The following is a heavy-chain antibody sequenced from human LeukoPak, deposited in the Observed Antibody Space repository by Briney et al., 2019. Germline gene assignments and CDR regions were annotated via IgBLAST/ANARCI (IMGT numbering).Heavy chain of an antibody. CDR3: ARDRGLTGYSYYYYYYGMDV. J-gene: IGHJ6*02. CDR1: GGSISSYY. V-gene: IGHV4-59*01. Sequence: SETLSLTCTVSGGSISSYYWSWIRQPPGKGLEWIGYIYYSGSTNYNPSLKSRVTISVDTSKNQFSLKLSSVTAADTAVYYCARDRGLTGYSYYYYYYGMDVWGQGTTVTVSS. D-gene: IGHD3-9*01. CDR2: IYYSGST.